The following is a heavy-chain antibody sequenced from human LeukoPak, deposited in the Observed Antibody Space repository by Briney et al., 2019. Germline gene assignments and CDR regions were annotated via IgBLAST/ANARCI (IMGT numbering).Heavy chain of an antibody. D-gene: IGHD3-9*01. CDR2: ISSGSSYI. CDR1: GFTFSSYS. Sequence: AGGSLRLSCAASGFTFSSYSMNWVRQAPGKGLEWVSSISSGSSYIYYADSVKGRFTISRDNAKNSLYLQMNSLRAEDTAVYYCARTLDYDILTGALDYWGQGTLVTVSS. J-gene: IGHJ4*02. V-gene: IGHV3-21*01. CDR3: ARTLDYDILTGALDY.